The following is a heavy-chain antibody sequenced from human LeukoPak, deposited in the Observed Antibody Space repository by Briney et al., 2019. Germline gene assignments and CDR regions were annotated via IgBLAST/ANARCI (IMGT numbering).Heavy chain of an antibody. V-gene: IGHV3-74*01. D-gene: IGHD5-24*01. CDR2: ISPDGTTT. CDR3: ASDVAYKFDY. J-gene: IGHJ4*02. CDR1: GFPFSRDS. Sequence: GSLRLSCAASGFPFSRDSMHWVRQSPGKGLVWLSRISPDGTTTNYADSVKGRFTIFRDNAKNTLYLQMNSLRDEDTAVYYCASDVAYKFDYWGQGTLVTFSS.